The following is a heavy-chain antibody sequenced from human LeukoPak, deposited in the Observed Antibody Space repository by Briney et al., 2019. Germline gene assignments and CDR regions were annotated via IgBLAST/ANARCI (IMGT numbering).Heavy chain of an antibody. V-gene: IGHV3-23*01. Sequence: GGSLRLSCAASGFTYSSYDMNWVRQAPGKGLEWVSTITGSGGRTYYADSVTGRFTISRDNSKSTLYLQMNSLRAEDTAVYYCAKDNTMIRGITYYGMDVWGQGTTVTVSS. J-gene: IGHJ6*02. CDR3: AKDNTMIRGITYYGMDV. CDR1: GFTYSSYD. CDR2: ITGSGGRT. D-gene: IGHD3-10*01.